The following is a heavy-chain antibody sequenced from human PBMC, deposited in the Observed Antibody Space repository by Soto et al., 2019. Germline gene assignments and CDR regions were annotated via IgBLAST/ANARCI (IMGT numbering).Heavy chain of an antibody. V-gene: IGHV1-2*04. D-gene: IGHD2-15*01. CDR1: GYTFTGYY. CDR3: ARDNRYCSGGSCYLYYMDV. CDR2: INPNSGGT. J-gene: IGHJ6*03. Sequence: ASVKVSCKASGYTFTGYYMHWVRQAPGQGLEWMGWINPNSGGTNYAQKFQGWVTMTRDTSISTAYMELSRLRSDDTAVYYCARDNRYCSGGSCYLYYMDVWGKGTTVTVSS.